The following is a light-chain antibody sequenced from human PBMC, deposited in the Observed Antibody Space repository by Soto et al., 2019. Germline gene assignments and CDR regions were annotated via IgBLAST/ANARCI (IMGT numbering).Light chain of an antibody. J-gene: IGLJ7*01. V-gene: IGLV2-23*02. Sequence: QSALTQPASVSGSPGQAITISCTGTSRDVGSYNLVSWYQQHPGKALKLMIYEVSKRPSGVSNRFSGSKSGNTASLTISGLQAEDEADYYCCSYAGSSTPAVFGGGTQLTVL. CDR2: EVS. CDR3: CSYAGSSTPAV. CDR1: SRDVGSYNL.